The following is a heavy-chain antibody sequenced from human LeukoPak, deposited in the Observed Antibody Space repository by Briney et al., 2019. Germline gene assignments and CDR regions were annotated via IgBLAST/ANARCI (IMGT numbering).Heavy chain of an antibody. CDR2: IRSDGYHT. D-gene: IGHD1-26*01. Sequence: PGGSLRLSCGASGFLFDGHDMHWVRQAPGKGLEWVAFIRSDGYHTYYADSVKGRFTITRDNFKNTLYLQMNSLRLEDMAVYYCAKPSGSGVDYWGRGTRVTVSS. V-gene: IGHV3-30*02. CDR1: GFLFDGHD. CDR3: AKPSGSGVDY. J-gene: IGHJ4*02.